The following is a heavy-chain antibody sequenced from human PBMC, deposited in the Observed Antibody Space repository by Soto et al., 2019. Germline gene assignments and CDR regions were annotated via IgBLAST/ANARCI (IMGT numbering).Heavy chain of an antibody. J-gene: IGHJ4*02. CDR1: GGTFSSYT. CDR2: IIPILGIA. V-gene: IGHV1-69*02. D-gene: IGHD6-13*01. Sequence: QVHLVQSGAEVKKPGSSVKVSCKASGGTFSSYTISWVRQAPGQGLEWMGRIIPILGIANYAQKFQGRVTITADKSTSTAYMELSSLRSEDTAVYYCARAYSSSWYNFDYWGQGTLVTVSS. CDR3: ARAYSSSWYNFDY.